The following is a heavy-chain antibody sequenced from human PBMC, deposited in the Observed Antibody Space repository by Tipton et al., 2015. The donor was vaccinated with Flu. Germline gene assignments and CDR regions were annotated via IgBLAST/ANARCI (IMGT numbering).Heavy chain of an antibody. Sequence: QLVQSGGGLIQPGGSLRLSCAASGFSVSSSYMSWVRQPPGKGLEWVSLISGGGSTYYADSVKGRFTISRDSSKNTLYLQMNSLRADDTAVYFCAKTVEFWAQGTLVTVSS. CDR1: GFSVSSSY. D-gene: IGHD7-27*01. V-gene: IGHV3-53*01. CDR2: ISGGGST. CDR3: AKTVEF. J-gene: IGHJ4*02.